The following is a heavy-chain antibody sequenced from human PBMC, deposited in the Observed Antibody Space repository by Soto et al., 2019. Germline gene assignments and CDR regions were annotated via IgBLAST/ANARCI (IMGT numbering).Heavy chain of an antibody. D-gene: IGHD3-3*01. CDR1: GYTFTSYG. CDR3: ARDAPDDFWSGSPSKNPFDY. Sequence: ASVKVSCKASGYTFTSYGISWVRQAPGQGLERMGWISAYNGNTNYAQKLQGRVTMTTDTSTSTAYMELRSLRSDDTAVYYCARDAPDDFWSGSPSKNPFDYWGQGTLVTVSS. J-gene: IGHJ4*02. CDR2: ISAYNGNT. V-gene: IGHV1-18*04.